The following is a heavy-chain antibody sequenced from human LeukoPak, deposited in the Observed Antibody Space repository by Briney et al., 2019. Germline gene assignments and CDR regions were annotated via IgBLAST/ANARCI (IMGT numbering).Heavy chain of an antibody. CDR2: ISGSGGST. Sequence: GGSLRLSCAASGFTFSSYAMSWVRQAPGKGLEWASAISGSGGSTYYADSVKGRFTISRDNSKNTLYVQMNSLRPEDTAVYYCARRRNDYGLDYWGQGTLVTVSS. CDR1: GFTFSSYA. CDR3: ARRRNDYGLDY. J-gene: IGHJ4*02. D-gene: IGHD4-17*01. V-gene: IGHV3-23*01.